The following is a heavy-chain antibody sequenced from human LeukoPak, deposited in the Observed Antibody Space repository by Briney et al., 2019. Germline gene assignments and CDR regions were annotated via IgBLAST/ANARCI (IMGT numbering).Heavy chain of an antibody. Sequence: GRSLRLSCAASGFTFSSYGMHWVRQAPGKGLEWVAVISYDGSNKYYADSVKGRFTISRDNSKNTLYLQMNSLRAEDTAVYYCAKDQAVGTTSDYYYYAMDVWGQGTTVTVSS. CDR2: ISYDGSNK. D-gene: IGHD1-26*01. V-gene: IGHV3-30*18. J-gene: IGHJ6*02. CDR1: GFTFSSYG. CDR3: AKDQAVGTTSDYYYYAMDV.